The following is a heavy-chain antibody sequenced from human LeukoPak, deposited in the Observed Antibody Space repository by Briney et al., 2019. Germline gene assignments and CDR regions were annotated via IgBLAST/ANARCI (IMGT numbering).Heavy chain of an antibody. D-gene: IGHD1-26*01. CDR3: ATQTYSGSYSGVAY. CDR2: IIPVVNIP. Sequence: SVKVSCKASGGTFSSYAISWVRQAPGQGLEWMGRIIPVVNIPDYAQKFQGRVSIIADKSTSTVYMELSSLKSEDTAIYYCATQTYSGSYSGVAYWGQGTLVTVSS. J-gene: IGHJ4*02. CDR1: GGTFSSYA. V-gene: IGHV1-69*04.